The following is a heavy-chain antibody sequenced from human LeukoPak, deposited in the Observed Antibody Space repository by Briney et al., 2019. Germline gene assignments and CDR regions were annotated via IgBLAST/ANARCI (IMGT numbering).Heavy chain of an antibody. CDR2: IREDGSEK. V-gene: IGHV3-7*05. CDR3: ARGGGRHVEY. J-gene: IGHJ4*02. D-gene: IGHD2/OR15-2a*01. CDR1: GFTFSSYW. Sequence: GGSLRLSCAASGFTFSSYWMSWVRQAPGKGLEWVDNIREDGSEKNYVDSVKGRFTISRDNAKNSLYLQMNSLRAEDTAVYYCARGGGRHVEYWGQGNLVTVSS.